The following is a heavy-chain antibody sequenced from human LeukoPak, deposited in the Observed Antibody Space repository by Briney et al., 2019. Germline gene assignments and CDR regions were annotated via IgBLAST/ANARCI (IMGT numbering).Heavy chain of an antibody. Sequence: ASVKVSCKASGGTFRNYGFTWVRQAPGQGLEWMGGIIPIFGTGKYAQKFQGRVTITADESTSTAYMELSSLRSEDTAVYYCASRYCSGGNCFSRDYYYYHMDVWGKGTTVTVSS. CDR3: ASRYCSGGNCFSRDYYYYHMDV. CDR2: IIPIFGTG. CDR1: GGTFRNYG. V-gene: IGHV1-69*13. D-gene: IGHD2-15*01. J-gene: IGHJ6*03.